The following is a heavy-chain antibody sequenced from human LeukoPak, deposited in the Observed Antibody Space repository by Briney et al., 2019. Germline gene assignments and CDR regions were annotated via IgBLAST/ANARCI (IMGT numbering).Heavy chain of an antibody. Sequence: SVKVSCKASGGTFSSYAISWVRQAPGQGLEWMGGIIPIFGTANYAQKFQGRVTITADESTSTAYMELCSLRSEDTAVYYCATAYDSSGAFDIWGQGTMVTVSS. CDR1: GGTFSSYA. D-gene: IGHD5-12*01. J-gene: IGHJ3*02. V-gene: IGHV1-69*01. CDR2: IIPIFGTA. CDR3: ATAYDSSGAFDI.